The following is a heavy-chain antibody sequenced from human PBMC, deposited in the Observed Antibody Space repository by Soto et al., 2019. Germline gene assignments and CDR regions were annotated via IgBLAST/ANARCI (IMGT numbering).Heavy chain of an antibody. CDR1: GASISSNDYY. Sequence: TLSLTCSVSGASISSNDYYWSWIRQPPGKGLEWIGYTHYSGRTYYNPSLKSRVIISVDTSKNQFSLKLSSVTAADTAVYYCARDRNYYGSRTYYRDYYYGMDVWGQGTTVTVSS. CDR2: THYSGRT. V-gene: IGHV4-30-4*01. CDR3: ARDRNYYGSRTYYRDYYYGMDV. D-gene: IGHD3-10*01. J-gene: IGHJ6*02.